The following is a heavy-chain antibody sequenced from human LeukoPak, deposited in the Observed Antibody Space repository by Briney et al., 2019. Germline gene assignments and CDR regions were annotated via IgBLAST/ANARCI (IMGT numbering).Heavy chain of an antibody. Sequence: GSVKVSCKASGFTFSNYNINWVRQAPGQGLEGMGRMTPNSVHTDFAQKFQGRVTITRSFSKNTAYMELSSLRSEDTAVYYCARSLTDEVDAFDIWGQGTMVTVSS. J-gene: IGHJ3*02. CDR3: ARSLTDEVDAFDI. V-gene: IGHV1-8*03. CDR2: MTPNSVHT. CDR1: GFTFSNYN.